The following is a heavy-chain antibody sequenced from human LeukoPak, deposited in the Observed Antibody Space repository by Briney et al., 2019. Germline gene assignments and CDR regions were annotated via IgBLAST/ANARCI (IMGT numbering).Heavy chain of an antibody. CDR1: GFTFSNYAMISNYA. V-gene: IGHV3-23*01. CDR2: ISGSGGST. J-gene: IGHJ4*02. CDR3: ARVFLERLTSGYFDN. D-gene: IGHD3-3*01. Sequence: GGSLRLSCAASGFTFSNYAMISNYAMSWVRQAPGKGLEWVSGISGSGGSTYYADSVKGRFTISRDNSKNTLYLQMNSLRAEDTAVYYCARVFLERLTSGYFDNWGQGTLVTVSS.